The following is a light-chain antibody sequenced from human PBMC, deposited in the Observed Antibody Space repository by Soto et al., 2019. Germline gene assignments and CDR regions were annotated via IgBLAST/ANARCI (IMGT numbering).Light chain of an antibody. Sequence: DIQMTQSPSTLSASVGDRVTITCRASQSISSWLAWYQQKPGKAPKLLIYKASSLESGVPSRFSGSGSGTEFTLTISSLQPDDXATYXXQQXXSSPWTFGQGTKVEIK. J-gene: IGKJ1*01. V-gene: IGKV1-5*03. CDR2: KAS. CDR3: QQXXSSPWT. CDR1: QSISSW.